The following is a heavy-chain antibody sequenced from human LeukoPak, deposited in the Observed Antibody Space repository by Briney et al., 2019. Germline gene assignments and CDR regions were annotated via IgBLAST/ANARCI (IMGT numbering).Heavy chain of an antibody. J-gene: IGHJ6*03. CDR3: ARRVEDYYYYYMDV. Sequence: GRSLRLSCAASGFTFSSHAMHWVRQAPGKGLEWVALISYDGGNKYYADSVKGRFTISRDNSKNTLYLQMNSLRAEDTAVYYCARRVEDYYYYYMDVWGKGTTVTVSS. CDR1: GFTFSSHA. CDR2: ISYDGGNK. V-gene: IGHV3-30*04. D-gene: IGHD2-15*01.